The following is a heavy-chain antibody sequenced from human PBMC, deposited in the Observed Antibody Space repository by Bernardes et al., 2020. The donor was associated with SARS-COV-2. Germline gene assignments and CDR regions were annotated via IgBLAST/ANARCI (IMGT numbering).Heavy chain of an antibody. CDR2: IYYSGST. J-gene: IGHJ3*02. V-gene: IGHV4-59*01. CDR3: ARVQRITIFGVVIIDAFDI. Sequence: SETLSLTCTVSGGSISSYYWSWIWQPPGKGLEWIGYIYYSGSTNYNPSLKSRVTISVDTSKNQFSLKLSSVTAADTAVYYCARVQRITIFGVVIIDAFDIWGQGTMVTVSS. CDR1: GGSISSYY. D-gene: IGHD3-3*01.